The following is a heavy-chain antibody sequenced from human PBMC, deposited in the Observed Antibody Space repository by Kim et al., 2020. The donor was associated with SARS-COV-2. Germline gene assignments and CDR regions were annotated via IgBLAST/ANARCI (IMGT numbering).Heavy chain of an antibody. CDR2: ISAYNGNT. CDR3: AISSQVGSSGWYGSTYYYYGMDV. Sequence: ASVKVSCKASGYTFTSYDISWVRQAPGQGLEWMGWISAYNGNTNYAPKLQGRVTMTTDTSTSTAYMELRSLRSDDTAVYYCAISSQVGSSGWYGSTYYYYGMDVWGQGTTVTVSS. V-gene: IGHV1-18*01. J-gene: IGHJ6*02. CDR1: GYTFTSYD. D-gene: IGHD6-19*01.